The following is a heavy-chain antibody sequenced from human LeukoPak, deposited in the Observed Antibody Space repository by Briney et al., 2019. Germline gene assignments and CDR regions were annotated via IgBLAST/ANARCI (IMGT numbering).Heavy chain of an antibody. J-gene: IGHJ4*02. CDR2: ISYDGSNK. Sequence: PGGSLRLSCAASGFTFSSYGMHWVRQAPGKGQEWVAVISYDGSNKYYADSVKGRFTISRDNSKNTLYLQMNSLRAEDTAVYYCAKLDTQGSGSYAFDYWGQGTLVTVSS. V-gene: IGHV3-30*18. CDR3: AKLDTQGSGSYAFDY. CDR1: GFTFSSYG. D-gene: IGHD3-10*01.